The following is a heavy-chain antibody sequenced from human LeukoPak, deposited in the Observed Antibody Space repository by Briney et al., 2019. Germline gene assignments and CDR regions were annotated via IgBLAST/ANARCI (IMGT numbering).Heavy chain of an antibody. CDR1: GGTFSSYA. J-gene: IGHJ1*01. CDR3: AAEYKGDVVVVPAAILPTNEYFQH. D-gene: IGHD2-2*02. V-gene: IGHV1-69*05. Sequence: SVKVSCKASGGTFSSYAISWVRQAPGQGLEWMGGIIPIFGTANYAQKFQGRVTITTDESTSTAYMELSSLRSEDTAVYYCAAEYKGDVVVVPAAILPTNEYFQHWGQGALVTVSS. CDR2: IIPIFGTA.